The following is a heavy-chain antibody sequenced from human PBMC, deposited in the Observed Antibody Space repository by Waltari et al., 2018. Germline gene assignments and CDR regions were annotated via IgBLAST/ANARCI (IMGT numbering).Heavy chain of an antibody. CDR3: ARGRVDFAY. CDR1: GLAFRTDW. Sequence: EVQLVESGGNLVQPGGSLRLCCTASGLAFRTDWMSWDRQAPGKELEWVANVKEDGSEKYYVDSVKGRFTISRDNAKNSLYLQMNSLRAEDTAVYFCARGRVDFAYWGQGTLVTVSS. CDR2: VKEDGSEK. J-gene: IGHJ4*02. V-gene: IGHV3-7*01.